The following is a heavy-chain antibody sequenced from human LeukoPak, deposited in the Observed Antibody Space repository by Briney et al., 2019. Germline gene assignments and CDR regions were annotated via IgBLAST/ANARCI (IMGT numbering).Heavy chain of an antibody. CDR2: MSYDGFNK. Sequence: GGSLRLSCAASGFTFSSYAMHWVRQSLGKGLEWVAVMSYDGFNKYYADSVKGRFTIFRDNSKNTLYLQMNSLRAEDTAVYYCAKTKGYSYGYYFDYWGQGTLVTVSS. CDR3: AKTKGYSYGYYFDY. V-gene: IGHV3-30*18. D-gene: IGHD5-18*01. J-gene: IGHJ4*02. CDR1: GFTFSSYA.